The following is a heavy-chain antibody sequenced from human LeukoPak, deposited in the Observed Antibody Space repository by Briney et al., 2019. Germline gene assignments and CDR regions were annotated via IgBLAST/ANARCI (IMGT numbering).Heavy chain of an antibody. Sequence: GGSLRLSCAASGFTFSDYYMSWIRQAPGKGLEWVSYISSSGSIINYADSVKGRFTISRDNAKNSLYLQMNSLRAEDTAVYYCARGRYDSSGSYSLFDYWGQGTLVTVSS. V-gene: IGHV3-11*04. CDR1: GFTFSDYY. D-gene: IGHD3-22*01. CDR3: ARGRYDSSGSYSLFDY. CDR2: ISSSGSII. J-gene: IGHJ4*02.